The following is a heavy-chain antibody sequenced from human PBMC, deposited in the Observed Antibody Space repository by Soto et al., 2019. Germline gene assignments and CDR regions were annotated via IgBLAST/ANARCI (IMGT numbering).Heavy chain of an antibody. CDR2: VSIDGST. CDR1: GFTFSSYA. Sequence: GGSLRLSCAASGFTFSSYAMGWVRQGPGKGLEWVAVVSIDGSTHYADSVRGRFTISRDNSKNTLSLQMNSLTAEDTAVYFCAKRRGAGGHFDYWGQGALVTVSS. V-gene: IGHV3-23*01. CDR3: AKRRGAGGHFDY. J-gene: IGHJ4*02. D-gene: IGHD2-15*01.